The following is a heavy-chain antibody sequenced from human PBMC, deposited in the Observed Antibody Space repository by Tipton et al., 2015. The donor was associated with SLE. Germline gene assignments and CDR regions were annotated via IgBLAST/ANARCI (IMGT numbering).Heavy chain of an antibody. CDR2: IYYSGST. CDR3: ARLGLDYDFWSGSWFDP. J-gene: IGHJ5*02. D-gene: IGHD3-3*01. Sequence: TLSLTCTVSGCSISSGGYYWSWIRQHPGKGLERIGYIYYSGSTYYNPSLTSRVTISVKTSKNQFSLKLSSVTAADTAVYYCARLGLDYDFWSGSWFDPWGQGTLVTVSS. V-gene: IGHV4-31*03. CDR1: GCSISSGGYY.